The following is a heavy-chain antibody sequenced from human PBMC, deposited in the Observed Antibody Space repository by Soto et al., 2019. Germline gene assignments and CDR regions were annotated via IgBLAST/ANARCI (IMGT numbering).Heavy chain of an antibody. CDR2: IYYSGST. Sequence: QLQLQESGPGLVKPSETLSLTCTVSGGSISSSSYYWGWIRQPPGKGLEWIGSIYYSGSTYYNPSLKSRVTISVDTSKNQFSLKLSSVTAADTAVYYCARHTFQDGSWYYYMDVWGKGTTVTVSS. CDR1: GGSISSSSYY. CDR3: ARHTFQDGSWYYYMDV. J-gene: IGHJ6*03. D-gene: IGHD6-13*01. V-gene: IGHV4-39*01.